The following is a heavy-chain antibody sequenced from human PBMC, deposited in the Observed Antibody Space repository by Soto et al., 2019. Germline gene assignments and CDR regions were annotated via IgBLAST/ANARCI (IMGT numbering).Heavy chain of an antibody. J-gene: IGHJ4*02. D-gene: IGHD6-6*01. Sequence: PGGSLRLSCAASGFTFSSYWMHWVRQAPGKGLVWVSRINSDGSSTSYADSVKGRFTISRDNAKNTLYLQMNSLRAEDTAVYYYATLPKTRYYFDYWGQGTLVTVSS. CDR1: GFTFSSYW. CDR3: ATLPKTRYYFDY. V-gene: IGHV3-74*01. CDR2: INSDGSST.